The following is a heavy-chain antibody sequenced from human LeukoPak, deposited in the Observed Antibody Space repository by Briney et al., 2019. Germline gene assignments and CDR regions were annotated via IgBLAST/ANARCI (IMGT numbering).Heavy chain of an antibody. CDR2: IYHSGST. Sequence: SETLSLTCTVSGYSISSGYYWGWIRQPPGKGLEWIGSIYHSGSTYYNPSLKSRVTISVDTSKNQFSLKLSSVTAADTAVYYCARGGGRDGYNNLRDYYYMDVWGKGTTVTVSS. V-gene: IGHV4-38-2*02. CDR3: ARGGGRDGYNNLRDYYYMDV. CDR1: GYSISSGYY. D-gene: IGHD5-24*01. J-gene: IGHJ6*03.